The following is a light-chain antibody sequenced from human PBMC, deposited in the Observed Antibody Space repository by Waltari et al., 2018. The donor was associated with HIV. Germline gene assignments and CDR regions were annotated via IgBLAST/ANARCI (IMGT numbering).Light chain of an antibody. CDR3: ASWDASLNGWV. V-gene: IGLV1-44*01. CDR1: TSNIGTTT. Sequence: QSVVTQTPSVSGTPGQTVTISCSGSTSNIGTTTVNWYQHLPGTAPKRLIYGNYQRPSGVPDRFSASKSGTSASLAISGLQSEDEADYYCASWDASLNGWVFGGGTKLTVL. CDR2: GNY. J-gene: IGLJ3*02.